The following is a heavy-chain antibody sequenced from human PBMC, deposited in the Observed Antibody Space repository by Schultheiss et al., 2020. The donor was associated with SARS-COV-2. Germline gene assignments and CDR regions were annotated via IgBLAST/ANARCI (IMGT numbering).Heavy chain of an antibody. V-gene: IGHV1-2*02. Sequence: ASVKVSCKASGYTFTGYYMHWVRQAPGQGLEWMGWINPNNGDTNYAQKFQGRVTMTRDTSISAAYMELRRLRADDTAVYYCARDTVPVTGSSLVMDVWGQGTTVTVSS. D-gene: IGHD1-26*01. CDR1: GYTFTGYY. J-gene: IGHJ6*02. CDR2: INPNNGDT. CDR3: ARDTVPVTGSSLVMDV.